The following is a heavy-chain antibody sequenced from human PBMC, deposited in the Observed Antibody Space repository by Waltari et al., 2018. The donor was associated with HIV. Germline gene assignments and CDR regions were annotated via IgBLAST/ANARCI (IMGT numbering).Heavy chain of an antibody. CDR1: GFTFRSYG. J-gene: IGHJ6*02. CDR2: IWYDGSNK. V-gene: IGHV3-33*01. D-gene: IGHD6-13*01. Sequence: QVQLVESGGGVVQPGRSLRLAGAESGFTFRSYGMHGCRQATGRGQEWAAGIWYDGSNKYYSDSVKCRFTISRDNSKNTLYLQMNSLRAEDTAVYYCARSGGGSSWYGGDGMDVWGQGTTVTVSS. CDR3: ARSGGGSSWYGGDGMDV.